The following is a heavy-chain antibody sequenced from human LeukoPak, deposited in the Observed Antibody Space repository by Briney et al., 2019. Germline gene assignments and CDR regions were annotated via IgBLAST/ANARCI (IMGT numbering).Heavy chain of an antibody. Sequence: ASVKVSCKASGYTFPSYYMHWLRQAPGQGLEWMGIINPSGGSTSYAQKFQGRVTMTRDMSTSTVYMELSSLRSEDTAVYYCAVRSGRSGYYLDYWGQGTLVTVSS. CDR1: GYTFPSYY. V-gene: IGHV1-46*01. D-gene: IGHD3-22*01. J-gene: IGHJ4*02. CDR2: INPSGGST. CDR3: AVRSGRSGYYLDY.